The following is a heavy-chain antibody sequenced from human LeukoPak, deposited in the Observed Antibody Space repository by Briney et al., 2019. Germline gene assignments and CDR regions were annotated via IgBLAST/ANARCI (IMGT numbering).Heavy chain of an antibody. CDR2: IYSGGRT. D-gene: IGHD3-10*01. CDR3: ARPNYYGSGSYADVYYFDY. J-gene: IGHJ4*02. CDR1: GFTVSNYY. V-gene: IGHV3-53*01. Sequence: PGGSLRLSCAASGFTVSNYYMSWVRQAPGKGLEWVSVIYSGGRTSYADSVKGRFTISRDNSKNTLYLQMNSLRAEDTAVYYCARPNYYGSGSYADVYYFDYWGQGTLVTVSS.